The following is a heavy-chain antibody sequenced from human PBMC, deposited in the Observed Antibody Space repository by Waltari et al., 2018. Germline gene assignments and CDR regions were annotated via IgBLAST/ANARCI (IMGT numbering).Heavy chain of an antibody. J-gene: IGHJ5*02. D-gene: IGHD5-12*01. Sequence: QVQLQESGPGLVKPSQTLSLTCTVSGGSIRSGRYYWSWIRQPAGKGLEWIGRIYTSGSTNYNPSLKSRFTISVDTSKNQFSLKLSSVTAADTAVYYCARGGRGYSLLFDPWGQGTLVTVSS. CDR2: IYTSGST. CDR1: GGSIRSGRYY. V-gene: IGHV4-61*02. CDR3: ARGGRGYSLLFDP.